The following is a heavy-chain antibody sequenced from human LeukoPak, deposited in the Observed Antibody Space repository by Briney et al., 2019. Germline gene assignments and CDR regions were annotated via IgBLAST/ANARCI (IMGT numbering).Heavy chain of an antibody. CDR3: STSPSFGSSWYQFNY. V-gene: IGHV3-23*01. J-gene: IGHJ4*02. D-gene: IGHD6-13*01. CDR2: ISGRDGRT. CDR1: GFTFSSYA. Sequence: PGGSLRLSCAASGFTFSSYAMHWVRQAPGKGLEWVSAISGRDGRTYYSDSVKGRFTISRDNSQNTLYLQIKTLRAEDTAVYYCSTSPSFGSSWYQFNYWGQGALVIVSS.